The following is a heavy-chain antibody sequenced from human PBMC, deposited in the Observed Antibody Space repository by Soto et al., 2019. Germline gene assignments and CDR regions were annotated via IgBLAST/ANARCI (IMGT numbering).Heavy chain of an antibody. CDR3: ARECDESSSSPYYGMDV. J-gene: IGHJ6*02. CDR1: GFTFSSYS. V-gene: IGHV3-48*02. Sequence: EVQLVESGGGLVQPAGSLRLSCAASGFTFSSYSMNWVRQAPGKGLEWVSYISSSSSTIYYADSVKGRFTISRDNAKNSLYLQMNSLRDEDTAVYYCARECDESSSSPYYGMDVWGQGTTVTVSS. CDR2: ISSSSSTI. D-gene: IGHD6-6*01.